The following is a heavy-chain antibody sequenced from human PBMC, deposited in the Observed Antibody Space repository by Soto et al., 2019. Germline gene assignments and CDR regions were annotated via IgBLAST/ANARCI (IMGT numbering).Heavy chain of an antibody. CDR2: TYYRSKWYN. CDR3: ARGGREYYYGSGSYSRNYYYYYMDV. V-gene: IGHV6-1*01. D-gene: IGHD3-10*01. Sequence: SQTLSLTCAISGDSVSSNSAAWNWIRQSPSRGLEWLGRTYYRSKWYNDYAVSVKSRITINPDTSKNQFSLQLNSVTPEDTAVYYCARGGREYYYGSGSYSRNYYYYYMDVWGKGTTVTVSS. J-gene: IGHJ6*03. CDR1: GDSVSSNSAA.